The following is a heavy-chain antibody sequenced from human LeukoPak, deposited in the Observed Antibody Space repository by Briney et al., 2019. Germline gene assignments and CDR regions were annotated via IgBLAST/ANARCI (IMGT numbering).Heavy chain of an antibody. CDR3: TREESETTVTSSDGVSGWFDP. V-gene: IGHV3-49*04. CDR2: IRSKAYGGTT. J-gene: IGHJ5*02. D-gene: IGHD4-17*01. Sequence: GGSLRLSCTASGFTFGDYAMSWVRQAPGKGLEWVGFIRSKAYGGTTEYAASVKGRFTISRDDSKSIAYLQMNSLKTEDTAVYYCTREESETTVTSSDGVSGWFDPWGQGTLVTVSS. CDR1: GFTFGDYA.